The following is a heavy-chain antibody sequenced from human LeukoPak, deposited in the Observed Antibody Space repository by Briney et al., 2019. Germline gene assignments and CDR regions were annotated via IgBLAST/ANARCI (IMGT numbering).Heavy chain of an antibody. CDR3: ARDQIAAAGTPFDY. D-gene: IGHD6-13*01. CDR2: ISSSSSYI. J-gene: IGHJ4*02. Sequence: GGSLRLSCAASGFTFSSYSMNWVRQAPGKGLEWVSSISSSSSYIYYADSVKGRFTISRDNAKNSLYLQMNGLRAEDTAVYYCARDQIAAAGTPFDYWGQGTLVTVSS. CDR1: GFTFSSYS. V-gene: IGHV3-21*01.